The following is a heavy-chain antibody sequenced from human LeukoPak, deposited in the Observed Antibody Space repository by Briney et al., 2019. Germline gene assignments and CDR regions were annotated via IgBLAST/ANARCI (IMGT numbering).Heavy chain of an antibody. Sequence: GGSLRLSCAASGFAFSIWMNWVRQAPGKGLQWVGRILTKNDGETTGYAAPVKGRFTISRDDSKSTLYLQMNSLEIEDTAVYYCTTRVSTTNDNWGQGTLVTVSS. CDR1: GFAFSIW. CDR2: ILTKNDGETT. CDR3: TTRVSTTNDN. V-gene: IGHV3-15*01. J-gene: IGHJ4*02. D-gene: IGHD5/OR15-5a*01.